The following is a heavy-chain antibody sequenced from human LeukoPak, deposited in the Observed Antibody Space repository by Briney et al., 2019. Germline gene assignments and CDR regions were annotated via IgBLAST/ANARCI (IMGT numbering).Heavy chain of an antibody. CDR2: INEDGSEI. CDR1: GFTFTSYW. CDR3: ARDWSFDSDDYYLYGFDI. J-gene: IGHJ3*02. Sequence: GGSLRLSCAASGFTFTSYWMSWVRQAPGKGLEWVAHINEDGSEIYYVDPVKGRFTISRDDAKNSLYLQMNSLRAEDTAMYYCARDWSFDSDDYYLYGFDIWGQGTRVTVSS. V-gene: IGHV3-7*01. D-gene: IGHD3-22*01.